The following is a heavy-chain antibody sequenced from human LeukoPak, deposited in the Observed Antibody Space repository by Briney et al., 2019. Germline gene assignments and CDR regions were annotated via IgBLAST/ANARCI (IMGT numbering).Heavy chain of an antibody. V-gene: IGHV4-34*01. CDR2: INHSGST. Sequence: PSETLSLTCAVYGGSFSGYYWSWIRQPPGKGLEWIGEINHSGSTNYNPSLKSRVTISVDTSKNQFSLKLSSVTAADTAVYYCARGIKADLWGRGTLVTVSS. CDR1: GGSFSGYY. CDR3: ARGIKADL. J-gene: IGHJ2*01.